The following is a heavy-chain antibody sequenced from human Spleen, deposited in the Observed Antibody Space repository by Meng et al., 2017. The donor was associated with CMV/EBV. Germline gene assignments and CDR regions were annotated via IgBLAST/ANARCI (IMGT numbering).Heavy chain of an antibody. J-gene: IGHJ4*02. Sequence: SETLSLTCTVSGGSSRSYYWTWIRQPPGKGLEWIGYVYNSGSTNYNPSLRSRVTISIDTSKNQFSLKVTSLTAADTAVYFCARGKVVVAATEYYFDSWGQGALVTVSS. CDR3: ARGKVVVAATEYYFDS. CDR1: GGSSRSYY. V-gene: IGHV4-59*01. CDR2: VYNSGST. D-gene: IGHD2-15*01.